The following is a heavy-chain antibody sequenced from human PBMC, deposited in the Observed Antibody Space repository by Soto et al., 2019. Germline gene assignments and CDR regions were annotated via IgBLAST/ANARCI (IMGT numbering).Heavy chain of an antibody. CDR1: GFNFSSHA. CDR3: AKDRASSWEGPS. J-gene: IGHJ4*02. V-gene: IGHV3-23*01. Sequence: EVLLLESGGGLVQPGGSLRLSCVGSGFNFSSHAMSWVRQAPGKGLEWVSSVSGSGGSKHFPDFLKGRFSSSRDNSKNTLYLQMSSLRAEDTAVYYCAKDRASSWEGPSWGQGTLVTVSS. D-gene: IGHD6-13*01. CDR2: VSGSGGSK.